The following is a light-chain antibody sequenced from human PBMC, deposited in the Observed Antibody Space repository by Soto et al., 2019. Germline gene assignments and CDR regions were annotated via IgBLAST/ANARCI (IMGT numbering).Light chain of an antibody. CDR1: QSVAGN. CDR2: GAS. Sequence: EIVMTQSPATLSVSPGETATLSCRASQSVAGNLAWYQQKPGQAPRLLVYGASSRATGISDRFSGSGSGTDFTLTISRLEPEDFAVYYCQQYGSAPFTFGPGTKVDIK. J-gene: IGKJ3*01. V-gene: IGKV3-20*01. CDR3: QQYGSAPFT.